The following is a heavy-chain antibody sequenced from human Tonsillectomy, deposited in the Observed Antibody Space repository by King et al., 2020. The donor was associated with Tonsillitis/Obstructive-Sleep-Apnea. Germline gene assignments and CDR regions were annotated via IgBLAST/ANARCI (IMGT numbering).Heavy chain of an antibody. V-gene: IGHV3-21*01. J-gene: IGHJ4*02. CDR3: ARDSRVVAATRNDY. Sequence: VQLVESGGGLVKPGGSLRLSCAASGFTFSIYSMNWVRQAPGKGLEWVSSISSSSSYIYYADAVKGRFTISRDNAKNSLYLQMNSLRAEDTAVYYCARDSRVVAATRNDYWGQGTLVTVSS. CDR1: GFTFSIYS. D-gene: IGHD2-15*01. CDR2: ISSSSSYI.